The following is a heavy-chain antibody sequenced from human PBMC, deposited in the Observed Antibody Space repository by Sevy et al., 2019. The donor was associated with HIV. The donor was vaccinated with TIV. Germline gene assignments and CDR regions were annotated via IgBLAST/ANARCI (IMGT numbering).Heavy chain of an antibody. Sequence: SGPTLVKPTQTLTLTCTFSGFSLSTSGVGVGWIRQPPGKALEWLALIYWNDDKRYSPSLKSRLTITKDTSKNQVVLKMTNMDPVDTATYYCARHPGYYDSSGYYIGFDYWGQGTLVTVSS. J-gene: IGHJ4*02. D-gene: IGHD3-22*01. CDR1: GFSLSTSGVG. CDR3: ARHPGYYDSSGYYIGFDY. CDR2: IYWNDDK. V-gene: IGHV2-5*01.